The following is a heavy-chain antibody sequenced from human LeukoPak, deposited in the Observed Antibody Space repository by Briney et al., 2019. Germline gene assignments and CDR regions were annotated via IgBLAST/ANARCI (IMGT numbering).Heavy chain of an antibody. CDR1: GFTFSNAW. CDR2: ISGSGGST. Sequence: GGSLRLSCAASGFTFSNAWMSWVRQAPGKGLEWVSAISGSGGSTYYAASVQGRFTISRDNSKNTLYLQMNSLRAEDTAVYYCAKDPNGDYIGTFDIWGQGTMVTVSS. D-gene: IGHD4-17*01. CDR3: AKDPNGDYIGTFDI. V-gene: IGHV3-23*01. J-gene: IGHJ3*02.